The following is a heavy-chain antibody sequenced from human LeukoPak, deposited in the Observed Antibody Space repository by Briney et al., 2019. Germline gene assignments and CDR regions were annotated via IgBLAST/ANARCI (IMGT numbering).Heavy chain of an antibody. CDR3: ARGSGWYSSVGYFDY. CDR1: GYTFTGYY. J-gene: IGHJ4*02. V-gene: IGHV1-2*02. D-gene: IGHD6-19*01. Sequence: GASVKVPCKASGYTFTGYYMHWVRQAPGQGLEWMGWINPNSGGTNYAQKFQGRVTMTRDTSISTAYMELSRLRSDDTAVYYCARGSGWYSSVGYFDYWGQGTLVTVSS. CDR2: INPNSGGT.